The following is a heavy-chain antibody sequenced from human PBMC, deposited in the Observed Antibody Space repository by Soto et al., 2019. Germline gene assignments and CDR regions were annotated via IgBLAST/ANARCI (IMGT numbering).Heavy chain of an antibody. CDR1: GFTFSSYA. CDR2: ISGSGGST. Sequence: GGSLRLSCAASGFTFSSYAMSWVRQAPGKGLEWVSAISGSGGSTYYADSVKGQFTISRDNSKNTLYLQMNSLRAEDTAVYYCAKDFYSSGWYDYWGQGTLVTVSS. V-gene: IGHV3-23*01. J-gene: IGHJ4*02. D-gene: IGHD6-19*01. CDR3: AKDFYSSGWYDY.